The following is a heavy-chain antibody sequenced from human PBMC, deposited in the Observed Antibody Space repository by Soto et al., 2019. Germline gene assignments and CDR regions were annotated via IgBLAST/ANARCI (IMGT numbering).Heavy chain of an antibody. CDR3: ARDEAFWSGTSYFDL. D-gene: IGHD3-3*01. V-gene: IGHV4-31*03. Sequence: QVQLQESGPGLVKPSQTLSLTCTVSGGSISSGGYYWSWIRQHPGKGLEWIGYSYYSGSTYYNPSVKSRVTIAVDTSQNQFSLKLSSVTAADTAVYYCARDEAFWSGTSYFDLWGRGTLVTVSS. CDR1: GGSISSGGYY. CDR2: SYYSGST. J-gene: IGHJ2*01.